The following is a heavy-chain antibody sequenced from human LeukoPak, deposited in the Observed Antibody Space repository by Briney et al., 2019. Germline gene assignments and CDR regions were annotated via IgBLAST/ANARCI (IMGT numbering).Heavy chain of an antibody. J-gene: IGHJ3*02. CDR2: ISYDGSNK. CDR1: GFTFSSYS. Sequence: GSLRLSCAASGFTFSSYSMHWVRQAPGKGLEWVAVISYDGSNKYYADSVKGRFTISRDNSKNTLYLQMNSLRAEDTAVYYCARDPKGGYSYGWGAFDIWGQGTMVTVSS. V-gene: IGHV3-30-3*01. D-gene: IGHD5-18*01. CDR3: ARDPKGGYSYGWGAFDI.